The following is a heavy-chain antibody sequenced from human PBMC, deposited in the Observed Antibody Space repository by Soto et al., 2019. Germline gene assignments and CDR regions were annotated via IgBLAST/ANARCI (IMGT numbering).Heavy chain of an antibody. CDR2: VYHSGST. J-gene: IGHJ4*02. Sequence: PSETLSLTCAVSGASISTNNWWSRVRQPPGKGLEWIGEVYHSGSTNCNPSLKSRVTISIDKSKNQFSLRLTSMTAADTAVYYCAVPGAGDFDYWSQGTLVTVSS. V-gene: IGHV4-4*02. D-gene: IGHD6-13*01. CDR3: AVPGAGDFDY. CDR1: GASISTNNW.